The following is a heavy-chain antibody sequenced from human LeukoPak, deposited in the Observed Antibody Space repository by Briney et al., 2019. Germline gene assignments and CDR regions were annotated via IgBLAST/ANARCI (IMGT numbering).Heavy chain of an antibody. CDR1: GGSFSGYY. D-gene: IGHD1-7*01. Sequence: SETLSLTCAVYGGSFSGYYWSWIRQPPGKGLEWIGEINHSGSTNYNPSLKSRVTISVDTSKNQFSLKLSSVTAADTAVYYCARGGRFRYNWNYARYRGNDYWGQGTLVTVSS. V-gene: IGHV4-34*01. CDR2: INHSGST. CDR3: ARGGRFRYNWNYARYRGNDY. J-gene: IGHJ4*02.